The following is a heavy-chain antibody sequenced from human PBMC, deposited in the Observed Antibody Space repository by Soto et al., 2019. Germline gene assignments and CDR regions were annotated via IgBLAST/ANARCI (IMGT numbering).Heavy chain of an antibody. Sequence: QVQLVQSGAEVKKPGSSVKVSCKASGGTFSSYAISWVRQAPGQGLEWMGGIIPIFGTANYAQKFQGRVTITADKSTSTAYMELSSLRSEDTAVYYCARPRGGSYYGDYYYYGMDVWGQGTTVTVSS. J-gene: IGHJ6*02. CDR2: IIPIFGTA. CDR1: GGTFSSYA. CDR3: ARPRGGSYYGDYYYYGMDV. D-gene: IGHD1-26*01. V-gene: IGHV1-69*06.